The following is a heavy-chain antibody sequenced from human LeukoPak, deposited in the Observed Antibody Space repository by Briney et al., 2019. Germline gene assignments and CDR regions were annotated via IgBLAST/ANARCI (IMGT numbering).Heavy chain of an antibody. CDR1: GFTFSDYY. CDR2: ISSSGSTI. D-gene: IGHD1-26*01. J-gene: IGHJ4*02. CDR3: AREAPLSGSYYRDFYYFDY. V-gene: IGHV3-11*01. Sequence: SGGSLRLSCAASGFTFSDYYMSWIRQAPGKGLEWVSYISSSGSTIYYADSVKGRFTISRDNAKNSLHLQMNSLRAEDTAVYYCAREAPLSGSYYRDFYYFDYWGQGTLVTVSS.